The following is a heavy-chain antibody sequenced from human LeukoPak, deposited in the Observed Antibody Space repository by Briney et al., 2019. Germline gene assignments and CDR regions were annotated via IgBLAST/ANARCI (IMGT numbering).Heavy chain of an antibody. CDR3: AELGITMIGGV. J-gene: IGHJ6*04. CDR1: GFTSSSYS. Sequence: GGSLRLSCAASGFTSSSYSMNWVRQAPGKGLEWVSYISSSGSTIYYADSVKGRFTISRDNAKNSLYLQMNSLRAEDTAVYYCAELGITMIGGVWGKGTTVTISS. V-gene: IGHV3-48*04. CDR2: ISSSGSTI. D-gene: IGHD3-10*02.